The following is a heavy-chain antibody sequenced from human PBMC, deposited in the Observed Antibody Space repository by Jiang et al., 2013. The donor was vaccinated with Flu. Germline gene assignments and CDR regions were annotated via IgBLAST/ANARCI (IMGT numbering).Heavy chain of an antibody. CDR1: GGSISSYY. D-gene: IGHD3-16*01. CDR3: ARQIRGTYAFDI. J-gene: IGHJ3*02. V-gene: IGHV4-59*01. CDR2: IYYSGST. Sequence: GLVKPSETLSLTCTVSGGSISSYYWSWIRQPPGKGLEWIGYIYYSGSTNYNPSLKSRVTISVDTSKNQFSLKLSSVTAADTAVYYCARQIRGTYAFDIWGQGTMVTVSS.